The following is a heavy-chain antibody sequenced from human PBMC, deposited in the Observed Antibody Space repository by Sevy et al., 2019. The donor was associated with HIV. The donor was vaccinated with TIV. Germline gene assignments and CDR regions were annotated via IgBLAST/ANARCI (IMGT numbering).Heavy chain of an antibody. V-gene: IGHV3-30*18. D-gene: IGHD3-3*01. J-gene: IGHJ4*02. CDR1: GFTFSSYG. CDR2: IPYDGSNK. CDR3: ANDRTVLRFLEWPD. Sequence: WGSLRLSCAASGFTFSSYGMHWVRQAPGKGLEWVAVIPYDGSNKYYADSVKGRFTISRDNSKNTLYLQMKGLRAEDTAVYYCANDRTVLRFLEWPDWGQGTLVTVSS.